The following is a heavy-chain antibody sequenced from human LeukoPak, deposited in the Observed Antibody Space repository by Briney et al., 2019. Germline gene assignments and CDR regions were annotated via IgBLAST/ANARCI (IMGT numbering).Heavy chain of an antibody. CDR2: ISASGGST. Sequence: GGSLRLSCAASGFTFSSYAMSWVRQAPGKGLEWVSAISASGGSTYYADSVKGRFTISRDNSKNTLYLQMNSLRAEDTAVYYCAKVTYGSGTYGAFDSWGQGTLVTVSS. CDR1: GFTFSSYA. CDR3: AKVTYGSGTYGAFDS. D-gene: IGHD3-10*01. J-gene: IGHJ4*02. V-gene: IGHV3-23*01.